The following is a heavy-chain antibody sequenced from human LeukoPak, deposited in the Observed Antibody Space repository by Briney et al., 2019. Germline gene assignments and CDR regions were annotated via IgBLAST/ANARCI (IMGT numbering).Heavy chain of an antibody. CDR3: ARRGGSLGGYFDY. Sequence: SETLSLTCTVSGGSISSYYWSWIRQPPGKGLEWIGSIYYSGSTYYNPSLKSRVTISVDTSKNQFSLKLSSVTAADTAVYYCARRGGSLGGYFDYWGQGTLVTVSS. D-gene: IGHD1-26*01. CDR1: GGSISSYY. J-gene: IGHJ4*02. CDR2: IYYSGST. V-gene: IGHV4-59*05.